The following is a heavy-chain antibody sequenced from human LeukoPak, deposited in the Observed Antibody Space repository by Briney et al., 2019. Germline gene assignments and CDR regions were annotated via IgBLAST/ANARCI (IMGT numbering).Heavy chain of an antibody. D-gene: IGHD1-26*01. J-gene: IGHJ5*02. Sequence: ASVKVSCKASGYTFTGYYIHWVRQAPGQGLEWMGWINPNSGGTNYIQKFQGRVTMTRDTSISTAYMELSRLRSDDTAVYYCARDESELLLGWFDLWGQGTLVTVSS. CDR3: ARDESELLLGWFDL. CDR1: GYTFTGYY. V-gene: IGHV1-2*02. CDR2: INPNSGGT.